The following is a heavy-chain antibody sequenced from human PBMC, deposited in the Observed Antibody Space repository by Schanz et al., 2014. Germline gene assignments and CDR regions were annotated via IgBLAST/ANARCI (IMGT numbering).Heavy chain of an antibody. Sequence: QVQLQQWGAGLLKPSETLSLTCAVYGGSFSGYYWSWIRQPPGKGLEWIAEINHGGSTNYNPSLNRRVTISLAPSKNRFSLKLRSVPAADTAVYYCARAARRTRVVPLYFDYWGQGTLVTVSS. J-gene: IGHJ4*02. D-gene: IGHD2-2*01. V-gene: IGHV4-34*01. CDR3: ARAARRTRVVPLYFDY. CDR1: GGSFSGYY. CDR2: INHGGST.